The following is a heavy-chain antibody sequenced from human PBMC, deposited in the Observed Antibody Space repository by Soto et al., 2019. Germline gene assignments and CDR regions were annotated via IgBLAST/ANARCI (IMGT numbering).Heavy chain of an antibody. CDR1: GFTFSSYW. CDR3: ARVMANLPWYFDY. V-gene: IGHV3-74*01. Sequence: GGSLRLSCAASGFTFSSYWMHWVRQAPGKGLVWVSRVNGDGSSTSYADPVKGRFTISRDNAKNTVHLQMDSLRAEDTAVYYCARVMANLPWYFDYWGQGTLVTVSS. J-gene: IGHJ4*02. CDR2: VNGDGSST. D-gene: IGHD2-8*01.